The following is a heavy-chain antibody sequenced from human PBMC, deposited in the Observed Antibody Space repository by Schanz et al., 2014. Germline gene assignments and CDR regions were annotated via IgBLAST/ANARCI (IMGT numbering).Heavy chain of an antibody. J-gene: IGHJ5*02. CDR1: GGSFSSNY. CDR2: INQSGTT. D-gene: IGHD6-19*01. CDR3: ARGHHPHGITVAARGFDP. Sequence: QVQLQQWGAGLLKPSETLSLTCAVYGGSFSSNYWSWIRQPPGKGLEWIGEINQSGTTNYNPSLKSRVTMSVDTSKNQISRKLRSVTAADTAVYYCARGHHPHGITVAARGFDPWGQGTLVTVSS. V-gene: IGHV4-34*02.